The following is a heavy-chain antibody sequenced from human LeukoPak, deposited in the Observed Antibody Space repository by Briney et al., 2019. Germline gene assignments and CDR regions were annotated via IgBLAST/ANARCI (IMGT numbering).Heavy chain of an antibody. D-gene: IGHD2/OR15-2a*01. V-gene: IGHV3-30*18. J-gene: IGHJ4*02. CDR3: AKDFRKVSQRGY. CDR1: GFTFSSYG. CDR2: ISYDGSNK. Sequence: QPGRSLRLSCAASGFTFSSYGMHWVRQAPGKGLEWVAVISYDGSNKYYADSVKGRFTISRDNSKNTLYLQMNGLRAEDTAVYYCAKDFRKVSQRGYWGQGTLVTVSS.